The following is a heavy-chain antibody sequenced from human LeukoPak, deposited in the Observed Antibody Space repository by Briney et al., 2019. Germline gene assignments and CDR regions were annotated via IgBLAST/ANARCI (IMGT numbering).Heavy chain of an antibody. CDR2: IYYSGST. CDR1: GGSVSSYY. J-gene: IGHJ5*02. Sequence: SETLSLTCTVSGGSVSSYYWSWIRQPPGKGLEWIGNIYYSGSTNYNPSLKSRVTISVDTSKNQFSLKLSSVTAADTAVYYCAREYYYDSSGYYPSYYNWFDPWGQGTLVTVSS. V-gene: IGHV4-59*02. D-gene: IGHD3-22*01. CDR3: AREYYYDSSGYYPSYYNWFDP.